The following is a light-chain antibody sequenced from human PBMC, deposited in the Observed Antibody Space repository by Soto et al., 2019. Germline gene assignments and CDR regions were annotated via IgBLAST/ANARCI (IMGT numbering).Light chain of an antibody. CDR1: QSVSSK. CDR3: QQYNSWLWT. CDR2: GAS. Sequence: EILVTQSPATLSVSPGEGATLSCRASQSVSSKLAWYPQKPGQAPRLLIYGASTRATGIPARFSGSGSGTEFTLIISSLQSEDSAVYYCQQYNSWLWTFGQGTKVDIK. J-gene: IGKJ1*01. V-gene: IGKV3-15*01.